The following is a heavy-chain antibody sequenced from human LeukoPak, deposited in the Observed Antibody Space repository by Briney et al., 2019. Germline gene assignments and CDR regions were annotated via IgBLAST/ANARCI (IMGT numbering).Heavy chain of an antibody. V-gene: IGHV4-59*02. CDR1: GGSVSSYY. CDR2: MYYSGST. D-gene: IGHD2-8*01. CDR3: ARMNCTNGVCLPFDY. J-gene: IGHJ4*02. Sequence: SETLSLTCTVSGGSVSSYYWSWIRQPPGKGLEWIGYMYYSGSTNYNPSLKSRVTISVDTSKNQFSLNLNSMTAADTAVYYCARMNCTNGVCLPFDYWGQGTLVTVSS.